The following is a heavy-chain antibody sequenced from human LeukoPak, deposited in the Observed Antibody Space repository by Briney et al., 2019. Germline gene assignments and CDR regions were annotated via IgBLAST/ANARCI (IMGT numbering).Heavy chain of an antibody. CDR1: GFTFSSYG. CDR2: ISYDGSNK. CDR3: AKSEHYDSSGYYYPEAFDI. V-gene: IGHV3-30*18. D-gene: IGHD3-22*01. Sequence: GGSLRLSCAASGFTFSSYGMHWVRQAPGKGLEWVAVISYDGSNKYYADSVKGRFTISRDNSKNTLYLQMSSLRAEDTAVYYCAKSEHYDSSGYYYPEAFDIWGQGTMVTVSS. J-gene: IGHJ3*02.